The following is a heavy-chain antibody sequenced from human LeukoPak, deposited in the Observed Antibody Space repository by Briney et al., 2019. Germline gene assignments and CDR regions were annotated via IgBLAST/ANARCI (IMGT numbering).Heavy chain of an antibody. V-gene: IGHV3-21*01. D-gene: IGHD1-20*01. CDR2: ISSSSSYI. J-gene: IGHJ4*02. Sequence: GGSLRLSCAASGFTFSSYGMHWVRQAPGKGLEWVSSISSSSSYIYYADSVKGRFTISRDNAKNSLYLQMNSLRAEDTAVYYCASLNNWNDYWGQGTLVTVSS. CDR1: GFTFSSYG. CDR3: ASLNNWNDY.